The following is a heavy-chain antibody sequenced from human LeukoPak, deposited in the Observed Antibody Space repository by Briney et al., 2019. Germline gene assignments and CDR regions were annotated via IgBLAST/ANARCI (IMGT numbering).Heavy chain of an antibody. Sequence: ASVKVSCKASGGTSSSYAISWVRQAPGQGLEWMGRIIPILGIANYAQKFQGRVTITADKSTSTAYMELSSLRSEDTAVYYCARLYSSPDYYYYGMDVWGQGTTVTVSS. CDR2: IIPILGIA. V-gene: IGHV1-69*04. J-gene: IGHJ6*02. CDR3: ARLYSSPDYYYYGMDV. CDR1: GGTSSSYA. D-gene: IGHD3-16*02.